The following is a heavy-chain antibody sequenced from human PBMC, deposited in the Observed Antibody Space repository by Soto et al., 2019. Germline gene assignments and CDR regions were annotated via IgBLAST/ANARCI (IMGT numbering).Heavy chain of an antibody. J-gene: IGHJ6*02. Sequence: QVQLVQSGAEVKKPGSSVKVSCRASGDTFSSYTVNWVRQAPGRGLEWLGRIIPVLGTTDYAQKFKGRVTITADKSTXXXYXXLSSLRSEERAVYYCARRRYCGYDCYHKHYYGMDVWGQGTTVTVAS. CDR1: GDTFSSYT. V-gene: IGHV1-69*08. CDR2: IIPVLGTT. CDR3: ARRRYCGYDCYHKHYYGMDV. D-gene: IGHD2-21*02.